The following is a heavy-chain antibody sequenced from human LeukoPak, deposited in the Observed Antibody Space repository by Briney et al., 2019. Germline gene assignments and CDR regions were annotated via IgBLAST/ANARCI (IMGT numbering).Heavy chain of an antibody. Sequence: LRLSCAASGFTFSSYAMSWIRQHPGKGLEWIGYIYYSGSTYYNPSLKSRVTISVDTSKNQFSLKLSSVTAADTAVYYCAREAYCGGDCYSNWFDPWGQGTLVTVSS. D-gene: IGHD2-21*02. CDR3: AREAYCGGDCYSNWFDP. V-gene: IGHV4-31*02. CDR2: IYYSGST. CDR1: GFTFSSYA. J-gene: IGHJ5*02.